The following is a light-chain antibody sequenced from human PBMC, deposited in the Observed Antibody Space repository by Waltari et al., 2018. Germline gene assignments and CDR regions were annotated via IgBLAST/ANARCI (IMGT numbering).Light chain of an antibody. CDR3: AAWDDSLSGWV. CDR2: RNN. J-gene: IGLJ3*02. CDR1: SSNIGSNY. V-gene: IGLV1-47*01. Sequence: QSVLTQPPSASGTPGQRVTISCSGSSSNIGSNYVYWYQQLPGTAPKLLIYRNNQRPSGVPARFSGSKSGPSASLAISGLRSEDEADYYCAAWDDSLSGWVFGGGTKLTVL.